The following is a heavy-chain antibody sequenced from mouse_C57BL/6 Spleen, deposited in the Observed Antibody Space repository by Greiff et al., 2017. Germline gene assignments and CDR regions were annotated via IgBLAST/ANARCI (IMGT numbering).Heavy chain of an antibody. CDR1: GYTFTNYW. Sequence: VKLMESGAELVRPGTSVKMSCKASGYTFTNYWIGWAKQRPGHCLEWIGDIYPGGGYTNYNEKFKGKATLTADKSSSTAYMQFSSLTSEDAAIYYCAREADGYYLDYWGQGTTLTVSS. CDR2: IYPGGGYT. V-gene: IGHV1-63*01. CDR3: AREADGYYLDY. J-gene: IGHJ2*01. D-gene: IGHD2-3*01.